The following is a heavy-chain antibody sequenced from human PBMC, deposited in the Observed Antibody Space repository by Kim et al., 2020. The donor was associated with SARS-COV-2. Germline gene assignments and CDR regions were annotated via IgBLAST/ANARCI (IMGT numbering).Heavy chain of an antibody. CDR1: GASIDSLF. V-gene: IGHV4-59*08. CDR3: ARHLDASDPFYTLAY. J-gene: IGHJ6*02. CDR2: IYYTGTP. D-gene: IGHD3-16*01. Sequence: SETLSLTCSVSGASIDSLFWGWVRQTPEKGLEWIASIYYTGTPHYNPSLMSRVAISLDKSRNRFSLRLTSVTAAETATYFCARHLDASDPFYTLAYWGQGISVTVSS.